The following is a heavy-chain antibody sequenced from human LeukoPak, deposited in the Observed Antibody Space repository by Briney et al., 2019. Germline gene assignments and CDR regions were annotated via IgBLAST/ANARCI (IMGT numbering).Heavy chain of an antibody. CDR3: ARQPRATVTTCFTEVYYYYYMDV. Sequence: SETLSLTCTVSGGSISSYYWSWIRQPPGKGLEWIGNIYYSGSTNYNPSLKSRVTISVDTSKNQFSLKLSSVTAADTAVYYCARQPRATVTTCFTEVYYYYYMDVWGKGTTVTVSS. CDR1: GGSISSYY. CDR2: IYYSGST. J-gene: IGHJ6*03. D-gene: IGHD4-11*01. V-gene: IGHV4-59*08.